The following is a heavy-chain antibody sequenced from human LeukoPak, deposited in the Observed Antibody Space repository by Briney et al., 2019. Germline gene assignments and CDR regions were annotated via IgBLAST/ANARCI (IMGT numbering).Heavy chain of an antibody. CDR3: ARAHSIASYYYGVDV. V-gene: IGHV4-39*07. Sequence: SETLSLTCTVSGGSISSGGYYWGWIRQPPGKGLEWIGNIHQSGSTYYNPSVKSRVSTSMDTSKNQFSLKLNSVTAADTAVYYCARAHSIASYYYGVDVWGQGTLVTVSS. CDR2: IHQSGST. J-gene: IGHJ4*02. D-gene: IGHD3-16*01. CDR1: GGSISSGGYY.